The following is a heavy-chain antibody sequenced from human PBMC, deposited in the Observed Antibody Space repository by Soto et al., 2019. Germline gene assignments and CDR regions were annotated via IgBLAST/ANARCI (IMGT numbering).Heavy chain of an antibody. CDR3: ASSNWGIYY. CDR2: ISSSSSYT. V-gene: IGHV3-11*03. J-gene: IGHJ4*02. CDR1: GFTFSDYY. Sequence: PGGSLRLSCAASGFTFSDYYMSWIRQAPGKGLEWVSYISSSSSYTNYADSVKGRFTISRDNAKNSLYLQMNSLRAEDTAVYYCASSNWGIYYWGQGTLVTVSS. D-gene: IGHD7-27*01.